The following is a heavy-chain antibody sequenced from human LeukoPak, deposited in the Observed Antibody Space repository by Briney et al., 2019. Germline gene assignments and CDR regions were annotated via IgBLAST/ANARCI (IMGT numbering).Heavy chain of an antibody. Sequence: PSETLSLTCTVSGGSMSPYHWGWIRQPPGKGLEWTGYIYYSGSTYYNPSLKSRVTISVDTSKNQFSLKLSSVTAADTAVYYCAVYCSSTSCYRFDYWGQGTLVTVSS. J-gene: IGHJ4*02. CDR3: AVYCSSTSCYRFDY. CDR2: IYYSGST. D-gene: IGHD2-2*02. CDR1: GGSMSPYH. V-gene: IGHV4-59*08.